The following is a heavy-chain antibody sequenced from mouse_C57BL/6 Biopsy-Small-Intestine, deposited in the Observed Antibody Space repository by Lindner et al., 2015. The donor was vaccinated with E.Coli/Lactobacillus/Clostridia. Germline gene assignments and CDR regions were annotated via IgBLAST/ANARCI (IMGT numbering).Heavy chain of an antibody. CDR2: VDPETGGT. Sequence: VQLQESGAALVRPGASVTLSCKASGYTFTDYEMHWVKQTPVHGLEWIGTVDPETGGTAYNQKFKGKAILTADKSSSTAYMEFRSLTPEDSAVYYCTRWGLLRGYYAMDYWGQGTSVTVSS. CDR3: TRWGLLRGYYAMDY. D-gene: IGHD1-1*01. CDR1: GYTFTDYE. V-gene: IGHV1-15*01. J-gene: IGHJ4*01.